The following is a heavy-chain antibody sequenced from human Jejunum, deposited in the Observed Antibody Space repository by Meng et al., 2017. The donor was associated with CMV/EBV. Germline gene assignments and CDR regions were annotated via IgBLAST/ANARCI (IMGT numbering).Heavy chain of an antibody. V-gene: IGHV2-5*02. CDR2: IYWDDDK. CDR1: GFSLSTSEVG. CDR3: ALFTRSWFDP. Sequence: QSTLKASGPTLVKPTQTLTLTCTFSGFSLSTSEVGVGWIRQHPGKALEWLAVIYWDDDKRYSPSLKSRLTITKDTSKNQVVLTLTNMDPVDTATYYCALFTRSWFDPWGQGTLVTVSS. J-gene: IGHJ5*02. D-gene: IGHD2-2*01.